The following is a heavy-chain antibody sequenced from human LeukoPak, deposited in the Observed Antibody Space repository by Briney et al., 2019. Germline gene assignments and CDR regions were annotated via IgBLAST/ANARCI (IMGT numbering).Heavy chain of an antibody. J-gene: IGHJ6*02. D-gene: IGHD2-2*02. CDR3: ARGSGCSSTSCYTFEYYYYYGMDV. V-gene: IGHV3-21*01. Sequence: GGSLRLSCAASGFTFSSYSMNWVRQAPGKGLEWVSSIRSSSSYIYYADSVKGRFTISRDNAKNSLYLQMNSLRAEDTAVYYCARGSGCSSTSCYTFEYYYYYGMDVWGQGTTVTVSS. CDR1: GFTFSSYS. CDR2: IRSSSSYI.